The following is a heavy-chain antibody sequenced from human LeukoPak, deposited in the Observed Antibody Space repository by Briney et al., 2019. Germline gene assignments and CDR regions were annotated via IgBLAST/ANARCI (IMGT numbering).Heavy chain of an antibody. V-gene: IGHV4-34*01. CDR1: GGSFNTYY. CDR2: INHSGST. Sequence: SETLSLTCALYGGSFNTYYWSWIRQPPGTGLEWFGEINHSGSTNYNPSLKSRATMSIDTSKNQFSMKVNSVTAAETAVYCCGRLTPVADITVARDYWGQGTLVTVSS. D-gene: IGHD6-19*01. J-gene: IGHJ4*02. CDR3: GRLTPVADITVARDY.